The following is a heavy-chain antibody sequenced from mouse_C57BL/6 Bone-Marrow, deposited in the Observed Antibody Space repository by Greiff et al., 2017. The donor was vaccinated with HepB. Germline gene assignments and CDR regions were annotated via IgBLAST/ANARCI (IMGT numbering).Heavy chain of an antibody. D-gene: IGHD2-3*01. J-gene: IGHJ3*01. CDR3: ARTGYDVYFTLFAY. V-gene: IGHV1-4*01. CDR1: GYTFTSYT. CDR2: INPSSGYT. Sequence: VQLQQSGAELARPGASVKMSCKASGYTFTSYTMHWVKQRPGQGLEWMGYINPSSGYTKYNQKFKDKATLTADKSSSTAYMQLSSLTSEDSAVYYCARTGYDVYFTLFAYWGQGTLVSVSA.